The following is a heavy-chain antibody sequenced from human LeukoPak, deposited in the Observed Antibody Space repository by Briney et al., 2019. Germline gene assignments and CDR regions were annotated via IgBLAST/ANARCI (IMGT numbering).Heavy chain of an antibody. D-gene: IGHD4-17*01. Sequence: ASVKVSCKASGYTFTGYYMHWVRQAPGQGLEWMGTINPSGGTTTYAQKFQGRVTMTRDMSTSTVYMELRSLRSEDTAVYYCAKDPTVTTGAWWFDPWGQGTLVTVSS. J-gene: IGHJ5*02. V-gene: IGHV1-46*01. CDR2: INPSGGTT. CDR1: GYTFTGYY. CDR3: AKDPTVTTGAWWFDP.